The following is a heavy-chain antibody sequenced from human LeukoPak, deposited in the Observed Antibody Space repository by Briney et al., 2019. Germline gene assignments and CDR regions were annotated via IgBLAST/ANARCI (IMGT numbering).Heavy chain of an antibody. J-gene: IGHJ4*02. CDR2: ITNSGNSK. Sequence: GGSLRLSCAASEFTFSSYSMNWVRQAPGKGLEWVSYITNSGNSKSYADSVKGRFTISRDNAKNSLYLQMNSLRAEDTALYYCAKGLYYDSSGPTGYWGQGTLVTVSS. V-gene: IGHV3-48*04. CDR1: EFTFSSYS. CDR3: AKGLYYDSSGPTGY. D-gene: IGHD3-22*01.